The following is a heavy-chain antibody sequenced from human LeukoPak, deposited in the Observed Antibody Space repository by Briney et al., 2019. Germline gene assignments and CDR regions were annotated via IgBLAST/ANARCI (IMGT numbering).Heavy chain of an antibody. D-gene: IGHD1-26*01. CDR2: INGDGSGA. CDR1: GFTFSSSW. J-gene: IGHJ4*02. CDR3: AKGWADY. Sequence: PGGSLRLSCAASGFTFSSSWMHWVRQAPGKGLVWVSRINGDGSGAIYADSVKGRFTISRDNAQNTLYLQMNSLRAEDTAVYYCAKGWADYWGQGTLVTVSS. V-gene: IGHV3-74*01.